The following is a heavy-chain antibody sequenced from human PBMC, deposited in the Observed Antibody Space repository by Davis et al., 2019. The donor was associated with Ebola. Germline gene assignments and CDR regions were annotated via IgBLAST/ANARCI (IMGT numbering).Heavy chain of an antibody. D-gene: IGHD6-19*01. V-gene: IGHV3-23*01. J-gene: IGHJ4*02. CDR1: GFTFSSYA. Sequence: GGSLRLSCAASGFTFSSYAMSWVRQAPGKGLEWVSAISGSGGSTYYADSVKGRFTISRDNAKNSLYLQMNSLRAEDTAVYYCARVEIAVAAADYWGQGTLVTVSS. CDR2: ISGSGGST. CDR3: ARVEIAVAAADY.